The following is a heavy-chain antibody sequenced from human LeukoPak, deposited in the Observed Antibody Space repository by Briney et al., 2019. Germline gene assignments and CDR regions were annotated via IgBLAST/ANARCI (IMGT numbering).Heavy chain of an antibody. D-gene: IGHD5-24*01. Sequence: GGSLRLSCAASGFTFSSYWMHWVRQAPGKGLVWVSCINSDGSSTSYADSVKGRFTISRDNAKNTLYLQMNSLRAEDTAVYYCAREGERWLHRDAFDIWGQGTMVTVSS. J-gene: IGHJ3*02. CDR3: AREGERWLHRDAFDI. CDR1: GFTFSSYW. V-gene: IGHV3-74*01. CDR2: INSDGSST.